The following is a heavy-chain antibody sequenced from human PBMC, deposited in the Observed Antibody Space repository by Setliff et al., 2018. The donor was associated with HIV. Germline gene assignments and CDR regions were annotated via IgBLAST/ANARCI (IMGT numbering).Heavy chain of an antibody. D-gene: IGHD6-19*01. J-gene: IGHJ6*02. CDR3: ARLGSGWSDSYYYAMDI. CDR2: ISPNFGHT. V-gene: IGHV1-18*01. Sequence: WASVKVSCKASGYTFTTYGTSWVRQAPGHGLEWMGWISPNFGHTNYAQNFLGRVTMTIDTSTSRAYMELRSLRSDDTAMYFCARLGSGWSDSYYYAMDIWGQGTTVTVSS. CDR1: GYTFTTYG.